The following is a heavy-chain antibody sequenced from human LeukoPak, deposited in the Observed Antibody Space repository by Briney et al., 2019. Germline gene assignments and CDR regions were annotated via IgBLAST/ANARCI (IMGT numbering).Heavy chain of an antibody. CDR1: GGSISSYY. CDR2: IYTSGST. D-gene: IGHD2-15*01. Sequence: PSETLSLTCTVSGGSISSYYWSWIRQPAGKGLEWIGRIYTSGSTNYNPSLKSRVTMSVDTSKNQFSLKLSSVTAADTAVYYCASHYYCSGGSCLRGYYFDYWGQGTLVTVSS. CDR3: ASHYYCSGGSCLRGYYFDY. V-gene: IGHV4-4*07. J-gene: IGHJ4*02.